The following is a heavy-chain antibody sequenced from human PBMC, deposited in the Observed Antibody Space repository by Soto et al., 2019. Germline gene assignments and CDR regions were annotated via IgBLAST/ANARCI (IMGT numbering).Heavy chain of an antibody. CDR1: GFTFSSYT. V-gene: IGHV3-30*04. CDR2: TSNDGSKS. J-gene: IGHJ4*02. D-gene: IGHD1-26*01. CDR3: ARYFLPFDGSYPLDY. Sequence: QVQLVESGGGVVQPGRALRLSCTASGFTFSSYTMHWVRQAPGKGLEWVAVTSNDGSKSNYADSVKGRFNISRDNSKNALYLQMNSLRVEDTAVYYCARYFLPFDGSYPLDYWGQGSLVTVSA.